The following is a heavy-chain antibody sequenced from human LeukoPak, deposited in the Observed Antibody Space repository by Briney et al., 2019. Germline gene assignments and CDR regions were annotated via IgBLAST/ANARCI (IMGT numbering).Heavy chain of an antibody. D-gene: IGHD3-3*01. CDR2: ISGSGGST. CDR3: AKDGPDDFWTGYDY. CDR1: GFTFSSYA. V-gene: IGHV3-23*01. J-gene: IGHJ4*02. Sequence: GGSLRLSCAASGFTFSSYAMSWVRQAPGKGLEWVSAISGSGGSTYYAHSVKGRFTISRDNSKNTLYLKMNSLRAEDTAVYYCAKDGPDDFWTGYDYWGQGTLVTVSS.